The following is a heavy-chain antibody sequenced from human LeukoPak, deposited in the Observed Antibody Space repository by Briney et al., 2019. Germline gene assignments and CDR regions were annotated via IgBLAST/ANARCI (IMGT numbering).Heavy chain of an antibody. CDR1: GFTFSSYE. J-gene: IGHJ6*02. D-gene: IGHD1-26*01. Sequence: GGSLRLSCAASGFTFSSYEMNWVRQAPGKGLEWVSYISSSGSTIYYADSVKGRFTISRDNAKNSLYLQMNSLRAEDTAVYYCARDGMEWELPSGCYYYGMDVWGQGTTVTVSS. CDR2: ISSSGSTI. V-gene: IGHV3-48*03. CDR3: ARDGMEWELPSGCYYYGMDV.